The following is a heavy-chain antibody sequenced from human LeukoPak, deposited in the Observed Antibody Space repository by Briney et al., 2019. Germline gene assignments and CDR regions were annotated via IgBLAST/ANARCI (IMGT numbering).Heavy chain of an antibody. D-gene: IGHD2-21*01. Sequence: HPGGSLRPSCAASGFTFSSYGMHWVRQAPGKGLEWVAVVSYDGSKYYADSVKGRFTISRDNSKNTLYLQMSSLRAEDTAVYYCAKDLNRGLPDYWGQGTLVTVSS. CDR1: GFTFSSYG. J-gene: IGHJ4*02. CDR2: VSYDGSK. V-gene: IGHV3-30*18. CDR3: AKDLNRGLPDY.